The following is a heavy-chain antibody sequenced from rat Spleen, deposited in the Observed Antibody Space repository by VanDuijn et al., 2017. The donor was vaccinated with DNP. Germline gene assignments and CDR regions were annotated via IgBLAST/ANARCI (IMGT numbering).Heavy chain of an antibody. D-gene: IGHD1-6*01. V-gene: IGHV2-32*01. CDR1: GFSLSSYH. CDR3: ARSQFMYTTDGGYFDF. J-gene: IGHJ1*01. Sequence: QVQLKESGPGLVQPSQTLSLTCTVSGFSLSSYHVHWIRQSPRKGLEWMGVMWSDGDTSYNSGLKSRLSVSRDTSKSQVLLKMNSLQTEDTAMYFCARSQFMYTTDGGYFDFWGPGTMVTVSS. CDR2: MWSDGDT.